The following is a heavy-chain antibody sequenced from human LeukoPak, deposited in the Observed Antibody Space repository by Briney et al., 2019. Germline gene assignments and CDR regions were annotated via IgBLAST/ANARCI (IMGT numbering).Heavy chain of an antibody. CDR2: IFDSGDT. V-gene: IGHV4-59*08. CDR3: AGHHPRNTVDF. J-gene: IGHJ4*02. CDR1: GGSISNYY. D-gene: IGHD2/OR15-2a*01. Sequence: SETLSLTCTVSGGSISNYYWSWIRQPPGKGLEWIAYIFDSGDTRYNPSLKSRVTISVDTSKNQFSLKLSSVTAADTAVYYCAGHHPRNTVDFWGQGTLVTVSS.